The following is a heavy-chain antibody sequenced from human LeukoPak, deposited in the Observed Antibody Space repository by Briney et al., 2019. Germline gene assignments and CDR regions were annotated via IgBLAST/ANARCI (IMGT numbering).Heavy chain of an antibody. D-gene: IGHD3-3*01. J-gene: IGHJ4*02. CDR2: IGSKTNSYAT. V-gene: IGHV3-73*01. CDR1: GFTFSGSA. Sequence: GGSLRLSCAASGFTFSGSAMHWVRQASGKGLEWVGRIGSKTNSYATIYAASVKGRFTISRDNSKNTLYLQMNSLRAEDTAVYYCAKAGAIHYDFWSGYYFDYWGQGTLVTVSS. CDR3: AKAGAIHYDFWSGYYFDY.